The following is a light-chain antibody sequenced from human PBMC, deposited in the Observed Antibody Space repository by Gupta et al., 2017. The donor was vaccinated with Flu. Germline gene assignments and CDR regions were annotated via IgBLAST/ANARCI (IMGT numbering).Light chain of an antibody. Sequence: DVQMTQSPSSLSASVGDRVTITCRASQGISNYLAWFQQKAGKAPKSLIYGASFLQSRVRSKHRGCGSGRDFTLTISSLQPKDFATYFSQQYNSAPWAFGQGTKVEIK. V-gene: IGKV1-16*02. J-gene: IGKJ1*01. CDR2: GAS. CDR1: QGISNY. CDR3: QQYNSAPWA.